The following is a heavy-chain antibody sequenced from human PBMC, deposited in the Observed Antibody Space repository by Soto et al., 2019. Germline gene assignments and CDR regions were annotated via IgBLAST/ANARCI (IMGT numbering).Heavy chain of an antibody. V-gene: IGHV4-59*01. Sequence: SETLSLTCTFSGGSITSYNWNWLRQPPGKALEWIGYVYNSGSTNYNPSLKSRVTISVDTSKNQFSLKVNSVTAADTAVYYCARRAVVAVTGSLDNWLDPWGQGILVTVS. CDR3: ARRAVVAVTGSLDNWLDP. CDR1: GGSITSYN. J-gene: IGHJ5*02. D-gene: IGHD2-21*01. CDR2: VYNSGST.